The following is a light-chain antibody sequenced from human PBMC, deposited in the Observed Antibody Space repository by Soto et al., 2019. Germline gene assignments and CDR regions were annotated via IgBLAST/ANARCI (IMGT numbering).Light chain of an antibody. Sequence: EIVLTQSPGTQSVSPGERATLSCRASQSVSSKLAWYQQKPGQAPRLLIYADSNRATGIPARFSGSGSGTDFTLTISSLEPEDFSVYYCQQRYNWPITFGQGTRLEIK. V-gene: IGKV3-11*01. CDR3: QQRYNWPIT. CDR2: ADS. J-gene: IGKJ5*01. CDR1: QSVSSK.